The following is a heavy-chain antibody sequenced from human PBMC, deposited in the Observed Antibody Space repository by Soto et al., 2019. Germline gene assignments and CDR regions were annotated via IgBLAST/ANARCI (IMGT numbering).Heavy chain of an antibody. CDR1: GYTFTRYD. D-gene: IGHD2-15*01. Sequence: ASVKVSCKASGYTFTRYDINWVRPATGQGLEWMGWMNPNSGNTGYAQKFQGRVTMTRNTSISTAYMELSSLRSEDTAVYYCARGGIVVVVAAHLTTQSYYGMDVWGQGTTVTVSS. J-gene: IGHJ6*02. V-gene: IGHV1-8*01. CDR3: ARGGIVVVVAAHLTTQSYYGMDV. CDR2: MNPNSGNT.